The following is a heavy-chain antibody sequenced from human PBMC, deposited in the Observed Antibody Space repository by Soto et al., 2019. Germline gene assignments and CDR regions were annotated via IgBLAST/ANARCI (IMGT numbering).Heavy chain of an antibody. CDR3: ARGRHGGYGSGGSCYAPYYFDY. Sequence: SETLSLTCAVYGGSFSGYYWSWIRQPPGKGLEWIGEINHSGSTNYNPSLKSRVTISVDTSKNQFSLKLSSVTAADTAVYYCARGRHGGYGSGGSCYAPYYFDYWGQGTLVTVSS. CDR1: GGSFSGYY. V-gene: IGHV4-34*01. CDR2: INHSGST. D-gene: IGHD2-15*01. J-gene: IGHJ4*02.